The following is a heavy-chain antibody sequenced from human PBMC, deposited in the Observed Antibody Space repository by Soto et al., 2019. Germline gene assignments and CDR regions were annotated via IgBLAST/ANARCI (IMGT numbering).Heavy chain of an antibody. CDR3: ARDMSGGTYNYYYGMDV. CDR2: ISYDGTSE. V-gene: IGHV3-30*03. D-gene: IGHD1-26*01. J-gene: IGHJ6*02. CDR1: GFTFRSHG. Sequence: PGGSLRLSCVASGFTFRSHGMHWVRQAPGKGLEWVADISYDGTSEYYADSVKGRFSISRDNSKNTLYLQMNGLRAEDTAVYYWARDMSGGTYNYYYGMDVWGQGTTVTVSS.